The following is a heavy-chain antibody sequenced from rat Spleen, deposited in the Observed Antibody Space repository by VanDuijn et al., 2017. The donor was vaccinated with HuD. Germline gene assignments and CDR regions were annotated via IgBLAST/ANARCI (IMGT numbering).Heavy chain of an antibody. CDR3: TRESLPGYNSHWFVY. V-gene: IGHV2S8*01. D-gene: IGHD1-4*01. CDR2: ISSGGTT. J-gene: IGHJ3*01. Sequence: QVQLKESGPDLVQPSQTLSLTCTVSGFSLSNYGVSWVRQPPGKGLEWIAAISSGGTTYYNSVFKSRLSISRDTSKSQVFLKMNSLQTEDTATYFCTRESLPGYNSHWFVYWGQGTLVTVSS. CDR1: GFSLSNYG.